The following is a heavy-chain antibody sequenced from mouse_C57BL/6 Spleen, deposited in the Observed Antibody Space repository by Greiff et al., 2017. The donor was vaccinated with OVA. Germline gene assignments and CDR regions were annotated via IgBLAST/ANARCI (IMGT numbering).Heavy chain of an antibody. V-gene: IGHV3-6*01. Sequence: EVQVVESGPGLVKPSQSLSLTCSVTGYSITSGYYWNWIRQFPGNKLEWMGYISYDGSNNYNPTLKNRISITRATSKNQFFLKLNSVTTEDTATYYCAREGPNAMDYWGQGTSVTVSS. J-gene: IGHJ4*01. CDR2: ISYDGSN. CDR1: GYSITSGYY. CDR3: AREGPNAMDY.